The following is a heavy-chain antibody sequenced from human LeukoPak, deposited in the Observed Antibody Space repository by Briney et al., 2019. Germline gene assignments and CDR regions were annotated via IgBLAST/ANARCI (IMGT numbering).Heavy chain of an antibody. Sequence: ASVKVSCKASGGTFSSYAISWVRQAPGQGLEWMGGIIPIFGTANYAQKFQGRVTITADESTSTAYMELSSLRSEDTAVYYCASHRSTRWAYYYGSGSANIDYWGQGTLVTVSS. J-gene: IGHJ4*02. CDR3: ASHRSTRWAYYYGSGSANIDY. D-gene: IGHD3-10*01. CDR2: IIPIFGTA. V-gene: IGHV1-69*13. CDR1: GGTFSSYA.